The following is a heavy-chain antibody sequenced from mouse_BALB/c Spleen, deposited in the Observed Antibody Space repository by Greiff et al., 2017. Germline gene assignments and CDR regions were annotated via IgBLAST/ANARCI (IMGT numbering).Heavy chain of an antibody. CDR1: GFSLTSYG. J-gene: IGHJ4*01. Sequence: VQGVESGPSLVQPSQSLSITCTVSGFSLTSYGVHWVRQSPGKGLEWLGVIWRGGSTDYNAAFMSRLSITKDNSKSQVFFKMNSLQADDTAIYYCAKTRYEHAMDYWGQGTSVTVSS. CDR3: AKTRYEHAMDY. V-gene: IGHV2-5-1*01. D-gene: IGHD2-14*01. CDR2: IWRGGST.